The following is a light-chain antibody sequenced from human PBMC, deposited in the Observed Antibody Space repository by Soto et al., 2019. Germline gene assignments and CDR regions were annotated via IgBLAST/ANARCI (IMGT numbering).Light chain of an antibody. CDR3: SSYRSSSTWV. V-gene: IGLV2-14*01. J-gene: IGLJ3*02. CDR1: SSDIGAYNH. CDR2: EVS. Sequence: QSALTQPASVSGSPGQSITISCTGTSSDIGAYNHVSWYQQHPGKAPKLMISEVSDRPSGVSNRFSGSKSGNTASLTISGLQAEDEADYYCSSYRSSSTWVFGGGTKLTVL.